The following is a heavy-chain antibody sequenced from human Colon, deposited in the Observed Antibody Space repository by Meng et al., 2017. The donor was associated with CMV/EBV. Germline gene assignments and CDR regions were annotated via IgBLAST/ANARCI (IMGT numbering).Heavy chain of an antibody. Sequence: GESLKISCAASGFTFSSYAMSWVRQAPGKGLEWVSAISGSGGSTYYADSVKGRFTISRDNSMNTLYLQLHSLRSEDTAVYYCAKDKGTYYFDIWGQGTMVTVSS. V-gene: IGHV3-23*01. J-gene: IGHJ3*02. CDR2: ISGSGGST. CDR1: GFTFSSYA. CDR3: AKDKGTYYFDI. D-gene: IGHD2-21*01.